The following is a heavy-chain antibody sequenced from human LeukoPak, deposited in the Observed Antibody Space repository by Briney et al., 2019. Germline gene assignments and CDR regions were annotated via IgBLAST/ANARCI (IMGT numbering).Heavy chain of an antibody. CDR2: ISYDGSNK. D-gene: IGHD3-9*01. CDR1: GFTFSSYG. CDR3: ARNRYFDWLSVLDY. V-gene: IGHV3-30*03. J-gene: IGHJ4*02. Sequence: GGSLRLSCAASGFTFSSYGMHWVRQAPGKGLEWVAVISYDGSNKYYADSVKGRFTISRDNSKNTLYLQMNSLRAEDTAVYYCARNRYFDWLSVLDYWGQGTLVTVSS.